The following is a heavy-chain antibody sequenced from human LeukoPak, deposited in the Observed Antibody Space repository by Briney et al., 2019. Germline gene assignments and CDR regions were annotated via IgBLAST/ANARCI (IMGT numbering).Heavy chain of an antibody. CDR2: ISSSSSTI. CDR1: GFTFSSYS. D-gene: IGHD3-10*01. V-gene: IGHV3-48*01. J-gene: IGHJ4*02. CDR3: ARNPRRFGEFFYYFDY. Sequence: GGSLRLSCAASGFTFSSYSMNWVRQAPGKGLEWVSYISSSSSTIYYADSVKGRFTISRDNAKNSLYLQMNSLRAEDTAVYYCARNPRRFGEFFYYFDYWGQGTLVTVSS.